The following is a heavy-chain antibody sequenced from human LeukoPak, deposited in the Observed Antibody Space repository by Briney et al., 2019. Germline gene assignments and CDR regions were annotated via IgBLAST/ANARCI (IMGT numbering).Heavy chain of an antibody. Sequence: ASVKVSCKASGGTFSSYAISWVRQAPGQGLEWMGGIIPIFGTANYAQKFQGRVTITTDESTSTAYMELSSLRSEDTAVYYRARDTGMTTVTLFDYWGQGTLVTVSS. CDR1: GGTFSSYA. V-gene: IGHV1-69*05. J-gene: IGHJ4*02. CDR3: ARDTGMTTVTLFDY. D-gene: IGHD4-17*01. CDR2: IIPIFGTA.